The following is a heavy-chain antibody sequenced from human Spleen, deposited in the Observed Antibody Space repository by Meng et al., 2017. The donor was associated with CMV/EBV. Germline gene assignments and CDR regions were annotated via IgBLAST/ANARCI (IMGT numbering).Heavy chain of an antibody. Sequence: GESLKISCAASGFTFSSYWMHWVRQAPGKGLVWVSRINSDGSSTSYADSVKGRFTISRDNAKNTLYLQMNSLRAEDTAVYYCARGDYDFWSGLKPHFDYWGQGTLVTVSS. J-gene: IGHJ4*02. CDR2: INSDGSST. CDR1: GFTFSSYW. V-gene: IGHV3-74*01. CDR3: ARGDYDFWSGLKPHFDY. D-gene: IGHD3-3*01.